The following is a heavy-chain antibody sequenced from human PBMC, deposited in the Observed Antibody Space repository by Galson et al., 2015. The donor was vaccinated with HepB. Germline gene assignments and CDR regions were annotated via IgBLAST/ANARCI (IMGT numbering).Heavy chain of an antibody. CDR3: ARVPRFLKWLNGDWFDP. CDR1: GFRFNIYD. D-gene: IGHD3-3*01. J-gene: IGHJ5*02. CDR2: ISNTASTI. Sequence: SLRLSCAASGFRFNIYDMSWVRQAPGKGLEWVSYISNTASTIYYADSVKGRFTMSRDNANSSVDLQMNNLRAEDTAVYYCARVPRFLKWLNGDWFDPWGQGTLLTVSS. V-gene: IGHV3-48*03.